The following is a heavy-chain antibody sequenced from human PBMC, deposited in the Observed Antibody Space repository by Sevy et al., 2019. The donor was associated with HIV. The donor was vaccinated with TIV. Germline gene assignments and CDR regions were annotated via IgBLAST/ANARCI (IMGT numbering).Heavy chain of an antibody. CDR2: ISWNSGSI. V-gene: IGHV3-9*03. J-gene: IGHJ4*02. CDR3: AKDKGAYYGSGRGPFDY. CDR1: GFTFDDYA. Sequence: GGSLRLSCAASGFTFDDYAMHWVRQAPGKGLEWVSGISWNSGSIGYADSVKGPFTISRDNAKNSLYLQMNSLRAEDMALYYCAKDKGAYYGSGRGPFDYWGQGTLVTVSS. D-gene: IGHD3-10*01.